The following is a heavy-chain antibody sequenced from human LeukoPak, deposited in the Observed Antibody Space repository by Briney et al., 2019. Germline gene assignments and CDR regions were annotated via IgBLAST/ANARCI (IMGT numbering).Heavy chain of an antibody. D-gene: IGHD2-15*01. V-gene: IGHV1-18*01. CDR1: GYTFTSYG. J-gene: IGHJ3*02. Sequence: GASVKVSCKASGYTFTSYGISWVRQAPGQGLEWMGWISAYNGNTNYAQKLQGRVTMTTDTSTSTAYMELRSLRSDDTAVYYCARDLVGAVLEYCSGGSCYSGAAFDIWGQGTMVTVSS. CDR3: ARDLVGAVLEYCSGGSCYSGAAFDI. CDR2: ISAYNGNT.